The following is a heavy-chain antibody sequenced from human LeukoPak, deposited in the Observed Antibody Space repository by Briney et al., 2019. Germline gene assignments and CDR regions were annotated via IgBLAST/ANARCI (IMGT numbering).Heavy chain of an antibody. CDR2: IWYDGSNK. D-gene: IGHD6-13*01. CDR3: ARGDLAAAGTGFDY. CDR1: GFTFSSYG. V-gene: IGHV3-33*01. Sequence: PGGSLRLSCAASGFTFSSYGMHWVRQAPGKGLEWVAVIWYDGSNKYYADSVKGRFTISRDNSKNTLYLQMNSLRAEDTAVYYCARGDLAAAGTGFDYWGQGTLVTVSS. J-gene: IGHJ4*02.